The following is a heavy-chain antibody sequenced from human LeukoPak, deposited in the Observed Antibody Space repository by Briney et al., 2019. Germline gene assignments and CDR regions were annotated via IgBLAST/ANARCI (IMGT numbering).Heavy chain of an antibody. D-gene: IGHD3-10*01. Sequence: RSGGSLRLSCAASGFTFSSYWMSWVPQAPGRGLEWVGRIKSKTHGGSTDYAAPVTGRFTISRDDSENTLYLQMNSLKTDDTAVYYCTTDPYYYGSGVLPHVGWGQGTLVTVSS. CDR2: IKSKTHGGST. CDR1: GFTFSSYW. J-gene: IGHJ4*02. CDR3: TTDPYYYGSGVLPHVG. V-gene: IGHV3-15*01.